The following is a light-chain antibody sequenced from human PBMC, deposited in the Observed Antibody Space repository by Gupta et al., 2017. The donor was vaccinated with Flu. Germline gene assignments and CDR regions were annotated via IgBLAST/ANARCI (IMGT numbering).Light chain of an antibody. V-gene: IGLV1-40*01. CDR3: QFYDSSLSTVI. CDR2: GNT. Sequence: TPLLSLSAAPWPQVTISCTGTSSNVGSGYDVHWYQQFPGTAPKLLIYGNTNRPSGVPDRFSGSKSGTSASLAITGLQAEDEADYYCQFYDSSLSTVIFGGGTKLTVL. J-gene: IGLJ2*01. CDR1: SSNVGSGYD.